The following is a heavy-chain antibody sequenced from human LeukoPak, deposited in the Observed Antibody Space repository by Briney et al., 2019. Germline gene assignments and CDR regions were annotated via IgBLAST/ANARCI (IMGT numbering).Heavy chain of an antibody. Sequence: GGSLRLSCAASGFTFSDYYMSWIRQAPGKGLEWVSYITGSGSITDHADSVKGRFTISRDNAKNSLYLQMNSLRAEDTAVYYCAKIGGYNYGYEDFWGQGTLVTVSS. CDR1: GFTFSDYY. CDR2: ITGSGSIT. J-gene: IGHJ4*02. V-gene: IGHV3-11*01. CDR3: AKIGGYNYGYEDF. D-gene: IGHD5-18*01.